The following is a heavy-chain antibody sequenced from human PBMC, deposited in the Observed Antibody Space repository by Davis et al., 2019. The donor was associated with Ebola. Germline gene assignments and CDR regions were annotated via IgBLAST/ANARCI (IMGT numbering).Heavy chain of an antibody. Sequence: GESLKISCVASSTFTFSDYGMNWVRQAPGKGLEWVALITSTGNTKYYADSVKGRFTISRENSKNTLYLDMNGLGEGDTAFYYCTKGGSPDYWGQGTLVTVSS. CDR3: TKGGSPDY. V-gene: IGHV3-30*18. CDR1: TFTFSDYG. CDR2: ITSTGNTK. D-gene: IGHD6-13*01. J-gene: IGHJ4*01.